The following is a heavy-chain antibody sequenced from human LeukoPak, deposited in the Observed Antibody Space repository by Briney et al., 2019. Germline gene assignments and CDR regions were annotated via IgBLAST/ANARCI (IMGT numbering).Heavy chain of an antibody. CDR2: IKQDGSEK. CDR1: GFTVSSNY. Sequence: GGSLRLSCAASGFTVSSNYMSWVRQAPGKGLEWVANIKQDGSEKYYVDSVKGRFTISRDNAKNSLYLQMNSLRAEDTAVYYCATSHDYGDYADYWGQGTLVTVSS. CDR3: ATSHDYGDYADY. V-gene: IGHV3-7*01. D-gene: IGHD4-17*01. J-gene: IGHJ4*02.